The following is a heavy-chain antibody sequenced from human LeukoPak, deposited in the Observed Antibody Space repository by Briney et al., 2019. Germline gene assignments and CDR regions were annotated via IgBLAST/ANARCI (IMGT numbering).Heavy chain of an antibody. CDR2: IYYSGIT. V-gene: IGHV4-31*03. J-gene: IGHJ3*01. Sequence: SETLSLTCTVSGGSISSHYWSWIRQHPGQGLEWIGYIYYSGITYYNPSLKSRVIISVDTSKNQFSLKLISVTAADTAVYYCARGGAHHAFDFWGQGTLVTVSS. CDR1: GGSISSHY. CDR3: ARGGAHHAFDF.